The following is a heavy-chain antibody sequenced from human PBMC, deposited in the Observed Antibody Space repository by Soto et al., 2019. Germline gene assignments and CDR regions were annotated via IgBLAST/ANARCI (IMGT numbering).Heavy chain of an antibody. Sequence: EVQLLESGGGLVRPGGSLRISCVVSGLSSRSHAMYWVRQAPGRGLEWVAGISGGGYTAYYPEYVRGRFTISRANSKNTGYLQIDHLRADDKAVYYCAKAQRVATIKSNFDYWGQGTLVTVA. CDR3: AKAQRVATIKSNFDY. CDR2: ISGGGYTA. CDR1: GLSSRSHA. J-gene: IGHJ4*02. V-gene: IGHV3-23*01. D-gene: IGHD5-12*01.